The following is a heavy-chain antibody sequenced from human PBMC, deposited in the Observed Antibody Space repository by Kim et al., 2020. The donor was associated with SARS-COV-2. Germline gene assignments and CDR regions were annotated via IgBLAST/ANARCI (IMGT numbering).Heavy chain of an antibody. J-gene: IGHJ4*02. CDR1: GFTFSSYA. V-gene: IGHV3-30-3*01. CDR2: ISYDGSNK. CDR3: ARDRYYGSGSLDY. Sequence: GGSLRLSCAASGFTFSSYAMHWVHQAPGKGLEWVAVISYDGSNKYYADSVKGRFTISRDNSKNTLYLQMNSLRAEDTAVYYCARDRYYGSGSLDYWGQGTLVTVSS. D-gene: IGHD3-10*01.